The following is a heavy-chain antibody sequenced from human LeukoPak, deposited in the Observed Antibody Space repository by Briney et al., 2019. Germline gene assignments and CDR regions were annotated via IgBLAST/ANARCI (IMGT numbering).Heavy chain of an antibody. Sequence: GGSLRLSCAASAFTFSSYGMHWVRQAPGKGLEWVAFIRYDGSSKYYADSVKGRFTISRDNSKNTLYLQMNSLRAEDTAVYYCAKDPHPFPPSGSYYFDYWGQGTLVTVSS. CDR1: AFTFSSYG. D-gene: IGHD1-26*01. V-gene: IGHV3-30*02. J-gene: IGHJ4*02. CDR2: IRYDGSSK. CDR3: AKDPHPFPPSGSYYFDY.